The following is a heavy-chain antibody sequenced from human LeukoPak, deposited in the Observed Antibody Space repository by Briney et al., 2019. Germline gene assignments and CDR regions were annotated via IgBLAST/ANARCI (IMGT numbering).Heavy chain of an antibody. J-gene: IGHJ4*02. CDR1: GGSISSSSYY. CDR3: ARLGGGDWLVRGAEYYFDY. Sequence: SETLSLTCTVSGGSISSSSYYWGWIRQPPGKGLEWIGSIYYSGSTYYNPSLKSRVTISVDTSKNQFSLKLSSVTAADTAVYYCARLGGGDWLVRGAEYYFDYWGQGTLVTVSS. CDR2: IYYSGST. V-gene: IGHV4-39*01. D-gene: IGHD6-19*01.